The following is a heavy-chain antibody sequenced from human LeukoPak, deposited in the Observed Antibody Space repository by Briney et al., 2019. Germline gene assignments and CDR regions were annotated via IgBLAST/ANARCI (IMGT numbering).Heavy chain of an antibody. Sequence: GGSLRLSCAASGFAFSSFVMHWVRQAPGRGLEWVAVISYDGTNRYFADSVKGRFAISRDNPKHTLYLQMSSLRPEDTAVYYCAREAYDVLTAWGPKAFDFWGQGALVTVSS. D-gene: IGHD3-9*01. V-gene: IGHV3-30*09. CDR1: GFAFSSFV. J-gene: IGHJ4*02. CDR2: ISYDGTNR. CDR3: AREAYDVLTAWGPKAFDF.